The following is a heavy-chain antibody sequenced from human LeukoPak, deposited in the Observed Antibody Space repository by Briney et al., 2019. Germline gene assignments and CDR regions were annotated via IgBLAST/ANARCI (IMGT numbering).Heavy chain of an antibody. CDR3: ALASKYYDFWSGYPPLDY. CDR2: IYWNDDK. Sequence: SGPTLVKPTQTLTLTCTFSGFSLSTTGVGVGWIRQPPGKALEWLALIYWNDDKRYSPSLKSRLTITKDTSRNQVVLTMTNMDPVDTATYYCALASKYYDFWSGYPPLDYWGQGTLVTVSS. D-gene: IGHD3-3*01. CDR1: GFSLSTTGVG. J-gene: IGHJ4*02. V-gene: IGHV2-5*01.